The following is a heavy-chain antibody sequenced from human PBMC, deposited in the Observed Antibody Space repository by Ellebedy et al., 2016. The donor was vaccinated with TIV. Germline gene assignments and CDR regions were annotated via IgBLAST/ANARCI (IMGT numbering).Heavy chain of an antibody. CDR1: GDSITSYY. CDR2: IYYSGST. J-gene: IGHJ3*01. D-gene: IGHD1-14*01. V-gene: IGHV4-59*01. Sequence: SETLSLTXTVSGDSITSYYWSWIRQPPGKGLEWIGYIYYSGSTNYNPSLKSRVTISVDTSKNQVSLKLNSVTAADTAVYYCARTTAFDVWGQGTMVTVSS. CDR3: ARTTAFDV.